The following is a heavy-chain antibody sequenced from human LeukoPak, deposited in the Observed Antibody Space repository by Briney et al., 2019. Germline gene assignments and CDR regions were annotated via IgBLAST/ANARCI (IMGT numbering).Heavy chain of an antibody. J-gene: IGHJ5*02. V-gene: IGHV1-2*02. Sequence: ASVKVSCKASGYTFTGYYMHWVRQAPGQGLEWMGWINPNSGGTNYAQKFQGRVTMTRDTSISTAYMELSRLRSDDTVVYYCARDLSEDCSSTSCYTMGALPKPLRFDPWGQGTLVTVSS. CDR3: ARDLSEDCSSTSCYTMGALPKPLRFDP. D-gene: IGHD2-2*02. CDR1: GYTFTGYY. CDR2: INPNSGGT.